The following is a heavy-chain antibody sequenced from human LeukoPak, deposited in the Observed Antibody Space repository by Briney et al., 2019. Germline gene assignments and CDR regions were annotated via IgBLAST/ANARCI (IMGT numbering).Heavy chain of an antibody. D-gene: IGHD4-17*01. J-gene: IGHJ4*02. CDR2: ISDTGGRT. CDR1: GITLSNYG. CDR3: ARDQETDYGDVFDY. V-gene: IGHV3-23*01. Sequence: PGGSLRLSCAVSGITLSNYGMTWVRQAPGKGLEWVAGISDTGGRTNYADSVKGRFTISRDNAKNSLYLQMNSLRAEDTAVYYCARDQETDYGDVFDYWGQGTLVTVSS.